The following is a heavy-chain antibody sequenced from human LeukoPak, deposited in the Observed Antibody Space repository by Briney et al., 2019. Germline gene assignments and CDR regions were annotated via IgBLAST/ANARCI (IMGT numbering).Heavy chain of an antibody. CDR2: ISGSGGTT. CDR1: GFTFNNYA. V-gene: IGHV3-23*01. J-gene: IGHJ4*02. CDR3: AKDLRDGDLPFDY. Sequence: GGSLRLSCAASGFTFNNYAMSWVRQAPGKGLEWVSAISGSGGTTYYADSVKGRFTFSRDNSKNTLYLQMNSPRAEDTAVYYCAKDLRDGDLPFDYWGQGTLVTVSS. D-gene: IGHD4-17*01.